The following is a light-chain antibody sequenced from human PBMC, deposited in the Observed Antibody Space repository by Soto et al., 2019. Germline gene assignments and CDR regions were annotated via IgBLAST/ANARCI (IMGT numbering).Light chain of an antibody. CDR2: GAS. V-gene: IGKV3-20*01. Sequence: EIVLTQSPGTLSLSPGERATVSCRASQNVDSDFLVWYQQKPGQAPRLLIYGASNRATGIPDRFSGSGSGTDVSLTISRLEPEDFAVYYCQQYSNSLITFGQGTRLDVK. CDR3: QQYSNSLIT. CDR1: QNVDSDF. J-gene: IGKJ5*01.